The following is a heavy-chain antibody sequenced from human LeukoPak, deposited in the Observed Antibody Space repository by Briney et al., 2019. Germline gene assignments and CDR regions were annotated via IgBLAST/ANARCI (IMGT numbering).Heavy chain of an antibody. CDR1: GFTFSSYA. Sequence: PGGSLRLSCAVSGFTFSSYAMSWVRQAPGKGLEWVSAISGSGGSTYYADSVKGRFTISRDNSKNTLYPQMNSLRAEDTAVYYCAKACRGQQLFPTYYYYYGMDVWGQGTTVTVSS. D-gene: IGHD6-13*01. J-gene: IGHJ6*02. CDR2: ISGSGGST. CDR3: AKACRGQQLFPTYYYYYGMDV. V-gene: IGHV3-23*01.